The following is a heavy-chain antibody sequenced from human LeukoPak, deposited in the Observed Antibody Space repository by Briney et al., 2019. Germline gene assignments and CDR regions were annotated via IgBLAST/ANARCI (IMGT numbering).Heavy chain of an antibody. D-gene: IGHD1-26*01. CDR2: ISSSGSTI. J-gene: IGHJ4*02. V-gene: IGHV3-11*01. Sequence: PGRSLRLSCAASGFTFSDYYMSWIRQAPAKGLEWVSYISSSGSTIYYADSVKGRFTISRDNAKNSLYLQMNSLRAEETAVYYCARDRVGDWEYFDYWGQGTLVTVSS. CDR3: ARDRVGDWEYFDY. CDR1: GFTFSDYY.